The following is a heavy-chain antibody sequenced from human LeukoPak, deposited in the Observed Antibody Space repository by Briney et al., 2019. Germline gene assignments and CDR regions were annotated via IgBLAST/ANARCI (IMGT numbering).Heavy chain of an antibody. CDR1: GFTFSSYG. V-gene: IGHV3-30*18. CDR3: AKGRGSDIVVVTASGY. CDR2: ISYDGSNK. Sequence: PGRSLRLSCAASGFTFSSYGMHWVRQAPGKGLEWVAVISYDGSNKYYADSVKGRFTISRDNSKNTLYLQMNSLRAEDTAVYYCAKGRGSDIVVVTASGYWGQGTLVTVSS. J-gene: IGHJ4*02. D-gene: IGHD2-21*02.